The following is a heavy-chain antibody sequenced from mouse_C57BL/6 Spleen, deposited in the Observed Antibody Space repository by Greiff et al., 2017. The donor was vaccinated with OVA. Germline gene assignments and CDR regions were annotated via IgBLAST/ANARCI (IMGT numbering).Heavy chain of an antibody. CDR2: IYPENGDT. J-gene: IGHJ3*01. V-gene: IGHV14-4*01. Sequence: EVQLQQSGAELVRPGASVKLSCTASGFNIKDDYMHWVKQRPEQGLEWIGWIYPENGDTEYASNFQGKATITADTSTNTAYLQLSSLTSEDTAVYYCTTLNYGGSFAWFAYWGQGTLVTVSA. D-gene: IGHD1-1*01. CDR3: TTLNYGGSFAWFAY. CDR1: GFNIKDDY.